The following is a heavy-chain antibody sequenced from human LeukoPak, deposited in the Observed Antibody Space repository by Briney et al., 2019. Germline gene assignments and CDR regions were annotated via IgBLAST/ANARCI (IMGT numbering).Heavy chain of an antibody. V-gene: IGHV1-69*04. CDR1: GGTFSSYA. CDR2: IIPILGIA. D-gene: IGHD5-18*01. Sequence: SVKVSCKASGGTFSSYAISWVRQAPGQGLEWMGRIIPILGIANYAQKLQGRVTITADKSTSTAYMELSSLRSEDTAVYYCAREGNTAMVNDAFDIWGQGTMVTVSS. J-gene: IGHJ3*02. CDR3: AREGNTAMVNDAFDI.